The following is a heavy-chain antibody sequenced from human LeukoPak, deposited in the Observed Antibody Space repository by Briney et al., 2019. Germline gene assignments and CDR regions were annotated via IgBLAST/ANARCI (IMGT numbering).Heavy chain of an antibody. V-gene: IGHV1-69*01. Sequence: SVKVSCKASGGTFSSYAISWVRQAPGQGLEWMGGIIPIFGTANYAQKFQGRVTITADESTSTAYMEPSSLRSEDTAVYYCAREMEPGGSSFDYWGQGTLVTVSS. D-gene: IGHD1-26*01. J-gene: IGHJ4*02. CDR1: GGTFSSYA. CDR3: AREMEPGGSSFDY. CDR2: IIPIFGTA.